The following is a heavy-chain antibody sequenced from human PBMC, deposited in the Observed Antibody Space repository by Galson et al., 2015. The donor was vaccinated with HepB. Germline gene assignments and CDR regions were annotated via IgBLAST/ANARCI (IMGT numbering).Heavy chain of an antibody. CDR3: TTVRYDSSGYYWGGLY. D-gene: IGHD3-22*01. V-gene: IGHV3-15*01. J-gene: IGHJ4*02. CDR2: IKSKTDGGTT. CDR1: GFTFSNAW. Sequence: LRLSCAASGFTFSNAWMSWVRQAPGKGLEWVGRIKSKTDGGTTDYAAPVKGRFTISRDDSKNTLYLQMNSLKTEDTAVYYCTTVRYDSSGYYWGGLYWGQGTLVTVSS.